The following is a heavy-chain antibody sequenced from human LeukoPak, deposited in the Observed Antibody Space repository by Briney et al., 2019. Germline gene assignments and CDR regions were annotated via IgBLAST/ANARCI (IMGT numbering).Heavy chain of an antibody. CDR2: MNPNSGNT. V-gene: IGHV1-8*01. Sequence: ASVKVSCKASGYTFTSYDINWVRQATGQGLEWMGWMNPNSGNTGYAQKFQGRVTTTRNTSISTAYMELSSLRSEDTAVYYCARVGVYGDYDGGYDAFDIWGQGTMVTVSS. D-gene: IGHD4-17*01. J-gene: IGHJ3*02. CDR1: GYTFTSYD. CDR3: ARVGVYGDYDGGYDAFDI.